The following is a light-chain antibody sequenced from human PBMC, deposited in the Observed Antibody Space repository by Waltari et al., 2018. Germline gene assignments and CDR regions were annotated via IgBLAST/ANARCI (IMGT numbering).Light chain of an antibody. CDR3: QQYNNWPS. Sequence: IVLTQSPVTLSLSPGERATLSCKASESVSNYLAWYQQKPGQAPRLLIYDALKRATGIPVRFSGSGSGTDFTLTISSLEPEDFAVYYCQQYNNWPSFGGGTKVEIK. CDR1: ESVSNY. V-gene: IGKV3-11*01. J-gene: IGKJ4*01. CDR2: DAL.